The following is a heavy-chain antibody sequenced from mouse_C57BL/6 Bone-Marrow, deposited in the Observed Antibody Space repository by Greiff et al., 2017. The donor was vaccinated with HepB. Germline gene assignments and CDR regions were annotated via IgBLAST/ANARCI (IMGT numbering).Heavy chain of an antibody. Sequence: EVKVVESGGDLVKPGGSLKLSCAASGFTFSSYGMSWVRQTPDKRLEWVATISSGGSYTYYPDSVKGRFTISRDNAKNTLYLQMSSLKSEDTAMYYCAGNYYGSSYRWYFDVWGTGTTVTVSS. CDR3: AGNYYGSSYRWYFDV. CDR2: ISSGGSYT. D-gene: IGHD1-1*01. V-gene: IGHV5-6*01. J-gene: IGHJ1*03. CDR1: GFTFSSYG.